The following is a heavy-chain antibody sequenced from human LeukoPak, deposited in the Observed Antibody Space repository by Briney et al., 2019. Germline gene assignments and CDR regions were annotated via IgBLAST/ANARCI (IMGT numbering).Heavy chain of an antibody. J-gene: IGHJ6*02. D-gene: IGHD4-11*01. CDR2: ISGSGSTK. V-gene: IGHV3-48*03. Sequence: GSLRLSCAASGFTFSSYEMNWVRQAPGKGLEWVSYISGSGSTKYYADSVKGRFTISRDNAKSSLYLQMNSLRAEDTAVYYCAREGRSTVSYYAMDVWGQGTTVIVPS. CDR3: AREGRSTVSYYAMDV. CDR1: GFTFSSYE.